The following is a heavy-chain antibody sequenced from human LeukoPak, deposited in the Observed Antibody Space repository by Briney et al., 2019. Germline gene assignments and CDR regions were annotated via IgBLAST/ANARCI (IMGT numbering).Heavy chain of an antibody. D-gene: IGHD6-13*01. CDR3: ARQKYSSSWKTYWYFDL. CDR1: GGSISSYY. J-gene: IGHJ2*01. Sequence: KPSETLSLTCTVSGGSISSYYWSWIRQPAGKGLEWIGRIYTSGSTNYNPSLKSRVTMSVDTSKNQLSLKLSSVTAADTAVYYCARQKYSSSWKTYWYFDLWGRGTLVTVSS. CDR2: IYTSGST. V-gene: IGHV4-4*07.